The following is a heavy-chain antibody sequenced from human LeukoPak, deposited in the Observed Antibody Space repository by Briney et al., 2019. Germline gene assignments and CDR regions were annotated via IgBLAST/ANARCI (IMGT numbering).Heavy chain of an antibody. V-gene: IGHV3-21*01. J-gene: IGHJ4*02. D-gene: IGHD3-22*01. Sequence: GGSLRLSCTASGFTFSSYSMNWVRQAPGRGLEWVSAASGSTTNTYYADSVKGRFTISRDNAKKSVYLQMNSLRAEDTAVYYCASNYYDSSDYYGSLDYWGQGTLVTVSS. CDR2: ASGSTTNT. CDR1: GFTFSSYS. CDR3: ASNYYDSSDYYGSLDY.